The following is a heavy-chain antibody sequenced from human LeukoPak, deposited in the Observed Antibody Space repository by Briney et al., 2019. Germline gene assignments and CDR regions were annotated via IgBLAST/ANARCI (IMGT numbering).Heavy chain of an antibody. CDR3: ARALFIAAAGTGY. Sequence: PGGSLRLSCAASGSTFSSYSMNWVRQAPGKGLEWVSSISSSSSYIYYADSVKGRFTISRDNAKNSLYLQMNSLRAEDTAVYYCARALFIAAAGTGYWGQGTLVTVSS. CDR2: ISSSSSYI. D-gene: IGHD6-13*01. CDR1: GSTFSSYS. J-gene: IGHJ4*02. V-gene: IGHV3-21*01.